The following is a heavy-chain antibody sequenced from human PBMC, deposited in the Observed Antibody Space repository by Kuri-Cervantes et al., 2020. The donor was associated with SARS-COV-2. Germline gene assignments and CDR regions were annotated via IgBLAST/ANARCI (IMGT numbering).Heavy chain of an antibody. CDR1: GYTFTSYY. V-gene: IGHV1-46*01. J-gene: IGHJ6*02. CDR3: ARAAWKNEGGGSRYYYYYGMDV. D-gene: IGHD1-1*01. Sequence: ASVKVSCKASGYTFTSYYMHWVRQAPGQGLEWMGIINPSGGSTSYAQKFQGRVTMTRDTSMSTVYMELSSLRSEDTAVYYCARAAWKNEGGGSRYYYYYGMDVWGQGTTVTVSS. CDR2: INPSGGST.